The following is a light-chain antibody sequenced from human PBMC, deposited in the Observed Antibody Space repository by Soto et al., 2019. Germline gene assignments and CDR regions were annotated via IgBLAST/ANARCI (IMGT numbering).Light chain of an antibody. Sequence: SVLTQPASVPGSPGQSITISCTGTSSDVGSYNLVSWYQQHPGKAPKLMIYEVSKRPSGVSNRFSGSKSGNTASLTISGLQAEDEADYYCCSYAGSSSYVFGTGTKVTVL. CDR2: EVS. CDR3: CSYAGSSSYV. J-gene: IGLJ1*01. V-gene: IGLV2-23*02. CDR1: SSDVGSYNL.